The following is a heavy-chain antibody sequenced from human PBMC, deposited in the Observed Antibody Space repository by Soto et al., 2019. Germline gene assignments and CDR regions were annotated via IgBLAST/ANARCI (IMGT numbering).Heavy chain of an antibody. Sequence: SETPRLTWTVSGGYISSGGYSWSWKRQKPGKGLEWIGYIYHSGSTYYNPSLRSRVTISVDTSKNQFSLELSSVTAADTAVYFCARGGKVSGSATHWFDPWGQGTLVTVSS. CDR1: GGYISSGGYS. CDR3: ARGGKVSGSATHWFDP. D-gene: IGHD1-26*01. V-gene: IGHV4-30-2*01. CDR2: IYHSGST. J-gene: IGHJ5*02.